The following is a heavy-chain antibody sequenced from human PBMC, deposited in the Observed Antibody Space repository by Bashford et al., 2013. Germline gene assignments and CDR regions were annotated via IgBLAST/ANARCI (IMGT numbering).Heavy chain of an antibody. J-gene: IGHJ3*02. CDR2: IYWNDDK. V-gene: IGHV2-5*01. CDR1: GFSLSTSGVG. Sequence: SGPTLVKPTQTLTLTCTFSGFSLSTSGVGVDWIRQPPGKALEWLALIYWNDDKHYSPSLKNRLTITKDTSKNQVVLTMTNMDPVDTATYYCAHRFNGDFDQNAFHIWGQGTMVTVSS. D-gene: IGHD3-10*01. CDR3: AHRFNGDFDQNAFHI.